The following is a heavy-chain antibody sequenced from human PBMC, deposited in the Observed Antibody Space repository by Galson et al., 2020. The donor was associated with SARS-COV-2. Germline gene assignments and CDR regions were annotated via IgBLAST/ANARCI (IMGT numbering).Heavy chain of an antibody. CDR1: GGTFSSYA. Sequence: SVKVSCKASGGTFSSYAISWVRQAPGQGLEWMGGIIPILGIANYAQKFQGRVTITADKSTSTAYMELSSLRSEDTAVYYCATGRGDSVLLVYAIGTDAYYMDVWGKGTTVAGSS. D-gene: IGHD2-8*01. CDR2: IIPILGIA. V-gene: IGHV1-69*10. J-gene: IGHJ6*03. CDR3: ATGRGDSVLLVYAIGTDAYYMDV.